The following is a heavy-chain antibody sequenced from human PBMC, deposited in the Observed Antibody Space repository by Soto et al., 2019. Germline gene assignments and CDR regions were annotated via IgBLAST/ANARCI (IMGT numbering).Heavy chain of an antibody. D-gene: IGHD2-2*01. CDR2: IIPIFGTA. J-gene: IGHJ6*02. Sequence: SVKVSCKASGGTFSSYAISWVRQAPGQGLEWMGGIIPIFGTANYAQKFQGRVTITADKSTSTAYMELSSLRSEDTAVYYCARGKDIVVVPATMFYGMDVWGQGTTVTVSS. CDR1: GGTFSSYA. V-gene: IGHV1-69*06. CDR3: ARGKDIVVVPATMFYGMDV.